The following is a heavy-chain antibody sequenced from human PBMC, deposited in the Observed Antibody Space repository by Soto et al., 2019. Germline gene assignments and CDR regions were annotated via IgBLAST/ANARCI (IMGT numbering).Heavy chain of an antibody. D-gene: IGHD3-22*01. J-gene: IGHJ6*02. Sequence: ASVQVSCKASGYTFTSYYMHWVRQAPGQGLEWMGIINPSGGSTSYAQKFQGRVTMTRDTSTSTVYMELSSLRSEDTAVYYCARDGGITRIVVAPNYYGMDCWGQGSTVTV. CDR1: GYTFTSYY. V-gene: IGHV1-46*01. CDR2: INPSGGST. CDR3: ARDGGITRIVVAPNYYGMDC.